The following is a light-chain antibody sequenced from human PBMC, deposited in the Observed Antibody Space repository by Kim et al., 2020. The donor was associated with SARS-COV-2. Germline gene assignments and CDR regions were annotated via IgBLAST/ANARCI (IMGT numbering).Light chain of an antibody. V-gene: IGKV3-20*01. J-gene: IGKJ4*01. CDR3: QQYVNSLLT. CDR2: GAS. Sequence: SPRERATLSCRASQSVISSYLAWYQQKPGQAPRLLIYGASTRATGIPDRFSGSGSGTDFTLTISRLEPEDFAVYFCQQYVNSLLTFGGGTKVDIK. CDR1: QSVISSY.